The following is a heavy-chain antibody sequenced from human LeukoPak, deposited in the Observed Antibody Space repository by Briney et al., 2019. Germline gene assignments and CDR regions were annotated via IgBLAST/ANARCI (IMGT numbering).Heavy chain of an antibody. CDR3: ATPRYDSSGYYYY. V-gene: IGHV4-34*01. J-gene: IGHJ4*02. Sequence: SETLSLTCAVYGGSFSGYYWSWIRQPPGKGLEWIGEINHSGSTNYNPSLKSRVTISVDTSKNQFSLKLSSVTAADTAVYYCATPRYDSSGYYYYWGQGTLVTVSS. CDR1: GGSFSGYY. D-gene: IGHD3-22*01. CDR2: INHSGST.